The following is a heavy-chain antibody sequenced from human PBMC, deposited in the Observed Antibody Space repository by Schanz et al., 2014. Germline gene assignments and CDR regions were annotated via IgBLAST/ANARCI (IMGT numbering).Heavy chain of an antibody. D-gene: IGHD1-26*01. J-gene: IGHJ6*02. V-gene: IGHV3-33*06. CDR3: VKDLQRELLRDDHYYGMDV. Sequence: QVQLVESGGGVVQPGRSLRLSCAASGFTFSNNAMHWVRQAPGKGLEWVAVILYDGTDRYYADSVKGRFTISRDNSKNTLYLQMNSLRAEDTAVYYCVKDLQRELLRDDHYYGMDVWGQGTTVTVSS. CDR2: ILYDGTDR. CDR1: GFTFSNNA.